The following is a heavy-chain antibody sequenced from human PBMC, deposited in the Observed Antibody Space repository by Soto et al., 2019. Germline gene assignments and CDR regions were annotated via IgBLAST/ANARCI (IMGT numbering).Heavy chain of an antibody. D-gene: IGHD3-10*01. Sequence: QVQLVQSGAEVKKPGASVKVSCKASGYSFTSYAIHWVRQAPGQGLECMGWINAANGNTRYSQKFQGRVTITRDTSATTAYMDLSSLTSEDTAVYYCARSAGLDDWGQGTLITFSS. CDR3: ARSAGLDD. CDR1: GYSFTSYA. CDR2: INAANGNT. J-gene: IGHJ4*02. V-gene: IGHV1-3*01.